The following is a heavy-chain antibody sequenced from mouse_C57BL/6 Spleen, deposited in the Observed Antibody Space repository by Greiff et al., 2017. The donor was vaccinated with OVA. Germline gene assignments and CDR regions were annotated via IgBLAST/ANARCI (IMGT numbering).Heavy chain of an antibody. CDR3: ARVDYDYDDWYFDV. V-gene: IGHV5-4*03. CDR1: GFTFSSYA. D-gene: IGHD2-4*01. CDR2: ISDGGSYT. J-gene: IGHJ1*03. Sequence: EVKLMESGGGLVKPGGSLKLSCAASGFTFSSYAMSWVRQTPEKRLEWVATISDGGSYTYYPDNVKGRFTISRDNAKNNLYLQMSHLKSEDTAMYYCARVDYDYDDWYFDVWGTGTTVTVSS.